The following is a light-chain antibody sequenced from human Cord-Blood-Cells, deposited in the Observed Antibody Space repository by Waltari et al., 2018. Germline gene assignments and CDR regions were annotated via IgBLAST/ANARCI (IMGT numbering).Light chain of an antibody. CDR1: QSISSY. CDR3: QQSYSTPLT. CDR2: AAS. Sequence: DIQMTQSPSSLSASVGDRVTITCRASQSISSYVNWYQQKPGKAPKLLIYAASSLQSGVPSRFSGSGSVTDFTLTISSLQPEDFATYYCQQSYSTPLTIGGGTKVEIK. V-gene: IGKV1-39*01. J-gene: IGKJ4*01.